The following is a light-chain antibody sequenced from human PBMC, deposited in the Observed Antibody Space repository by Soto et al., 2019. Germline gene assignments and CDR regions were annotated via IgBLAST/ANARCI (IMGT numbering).Light chain of an antibody. J-gene: IGLJ1*01. Sequence: ALAQPPSASGSPGQSVTISCTGTSSDVGGYDYVSWYQQRPGKAPKLLIHEVTKRPSGVPDRFSGSKSGNTASLTVSGLQAEDEADYYCSSYAGRTLYVFGTGTKVTVL. V-gene: IGLV2-8*01. CDR3: SSYAGRTLYV. CDR1: SSDVGGYDY. CDR2: EVT.